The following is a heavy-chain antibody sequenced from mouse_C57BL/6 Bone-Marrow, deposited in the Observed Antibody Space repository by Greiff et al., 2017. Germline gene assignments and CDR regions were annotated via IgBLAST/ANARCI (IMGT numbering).Heavy chain of an antibody. V-gene: IGHV1-50*01. CDR2: IDPSDSYT. J-gene: IGHJ1*03. CDR3: ARSGLLLSFPYWYFDV. D-gene: IGHD2-3*01. Sequence: QVQLHQSGAELVKPGASVKLSCKASGYTFTSYWMQWVKQRPGQGLEWIGEIDPSDSYTNYNQKFKGKATLTVDTSSSTAYMQRSSLTSEDSAVYYCARSGLLLSFPYWYFDVWGTGTTVTVSS. CDR1: GYTFTSYW.